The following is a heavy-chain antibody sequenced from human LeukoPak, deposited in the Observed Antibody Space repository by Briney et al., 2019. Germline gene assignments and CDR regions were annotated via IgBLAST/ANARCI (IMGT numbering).Heavy chain of an antibody. CDR2: CHYSGST. Sequence: SETLSLTCTVSGGSISSYYWNWIRQPPGKGLEWIGYCHYSGSTNSNPSLNGRVTFSVDRPRNQFSLKLTSVTAADTAVYYCARHSPRFLEYLDYWGQGTLVAVSS. CDR3: ARHSPRFLEYLDY. J-gene: IGHJ4*02. D-gene: IGHD3-3*01. V-gene: IGHV4-59*08. CDR1: GGSISSYY.